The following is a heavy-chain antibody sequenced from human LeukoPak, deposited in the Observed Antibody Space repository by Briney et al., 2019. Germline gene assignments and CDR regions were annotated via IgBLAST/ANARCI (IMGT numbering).Heavy chain of an antibody. Sequence: GGSLRLSCAASGFTFSSYAMHWVRQAPGKGLEWVAVISYDGSNKYYADSVKGRFTISRDTSKNTLYLQMNSLRPEDTAVYYCARDTYGGANSWGQGTLVTVSS. D-gene: IGHD4-23*01. CDR3: ARDTYGGANS. CDR2: ISYDGSNK. CDR1: GFTFSSYA. J-gene: IGHJ4*02. V-gene: IGHV3-30*04.